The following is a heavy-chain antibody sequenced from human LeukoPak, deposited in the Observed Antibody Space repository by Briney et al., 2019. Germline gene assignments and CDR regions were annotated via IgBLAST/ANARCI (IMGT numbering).Heavy chain of an antibody. J-gene: IGHJ4*02. CDR3: ARGYYDSSGYSSLFDY. CDR2: IIPIFGTS. D-gene: IGHD3-22*01. V-gene: IGHV1-69*13. Sequence: GASVKVSCKASGGTFNNYAISWVRQAPGQGLGWMGGIIPIFGTSNYAQKFQGRVTITADEPTSTAYMELSSLRSDDTAVYYCARGYYDSSGYSSLFDYWGQGTLVTVSS. CDR1: GGTFNNYA.